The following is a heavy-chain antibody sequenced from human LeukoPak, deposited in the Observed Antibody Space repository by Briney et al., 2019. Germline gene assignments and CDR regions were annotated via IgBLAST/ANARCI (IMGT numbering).Heavy chain of an antibody. CDR3: ATSPGFYDTSPFDY. CDR1: GFTFTSAW. D-gene: IGHD3-22*01. J-gene: IGHJ4*02. CDR2: IESKTDGEST. V-gene: IGHV3-15*04. Sequence: PGGSLRLSCAASGFTFTSAWMNWVRRAPGKGLEWVGRIESKTDGESTDYAALVKGRFSISRDDSKSTLYLQMSSLKIEDTGMYYCATSPGFYDTSPFDYWGPGTLVTVSS.